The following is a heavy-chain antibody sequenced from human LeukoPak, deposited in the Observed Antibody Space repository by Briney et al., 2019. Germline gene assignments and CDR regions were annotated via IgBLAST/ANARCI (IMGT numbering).Heavy chain of an antibody. Sequence: GGSLRLSCAASGFTFSSYSMNWVRQAPGKGLEWVSSISSSSSYIYYADSVKGRFTISRDNAKNSLYLQMNSLRAEDTAVYYCARGTGIAVAGNFDYWGQGTLVTVSS. CDR2: ISSSSSYI. V-gene: IGHV3-21*01. CDR3: ARGTGIAVAGNFDY. CDR1: GFTFSSYS. J-gene: IGHJ4*02. D-gene: IGHD6-19*01.